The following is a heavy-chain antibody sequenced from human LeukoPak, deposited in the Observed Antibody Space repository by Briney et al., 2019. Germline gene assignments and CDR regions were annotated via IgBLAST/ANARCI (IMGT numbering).Heavy chain of an antibody. J-gene: IGHJ4*02. CDR2: INPNSGGT. D-gene: IGHD3-16*02. CDR3: ARGAYYDYVWGSYRPEGFDY. Sequence: ASVKVSCKASGYTFTGYYMHWVRQAPGQGLEWMGWINPNSGGTNYAQKFQGRVTMTRDTSISTAYMELSRLRSDDTAVYYYARGAYYDYVWGSYRPEGFDYWGQGTLVTVSS. V-gene: IGHV1-2*02. CDR1: GYTFTGYY.